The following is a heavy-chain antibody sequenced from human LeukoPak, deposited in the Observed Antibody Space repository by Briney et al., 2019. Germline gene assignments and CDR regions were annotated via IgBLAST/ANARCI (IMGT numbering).Heavy chain of an antibody. V-gene: IGHV3-33*01. Sequence: PGGSLRLSCAASGFTFSSYGMHWVRQAPGQGLEWVAVIWYDGSNRYYADSVKGRFTISRDNSKNTLYLQMNSLRAEDTAVYYCARDAYYYDSSGYAGAFDIWGQGTMVTVSS. CDR1: GFTFSSYG. D-gene: IGHD3-22*01. CDR3: ARDAYYYDSSGYAGAFDI. J-gene: IGHJ3*02. CDR2: IWYDGSNR.